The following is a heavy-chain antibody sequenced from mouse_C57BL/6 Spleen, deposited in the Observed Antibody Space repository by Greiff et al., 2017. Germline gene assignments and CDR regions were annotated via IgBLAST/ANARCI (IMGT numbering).Heavy chain of an antibody. D-gene: IGHD1-2*01. V-gene: IGHV5-4*01. CDR3: ARDRLSGAWFAY. CDR1: GFTFSSYA. J-gene: IGHJ3*01. CDR2: ISDGGSYT. Sequence: EVKVVESGGGLVKPGGSLKLSCAASGFTFSSYAMSWVRQTPEKRLEWVATISDGGSYTYYPDNVKGRFTISRDNAKNNLYLQMSHLKSEDTAMYYCARDRLSGAWFAYWGQGTLVTVSA.